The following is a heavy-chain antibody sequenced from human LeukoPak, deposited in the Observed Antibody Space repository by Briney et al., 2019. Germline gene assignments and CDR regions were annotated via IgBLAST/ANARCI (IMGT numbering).Heavy chain of an antibody. V-gene: IGHV3-33*06. CDR3: AKPKWTVTTPFDY. J-gene: IGHJ4*02. CDR1: GFTFSSYG. CDR2: IWYDGSNK. Sequence: GGSLRHSCAASGFTFSSYGMHWVRQAPGKGLEWVAVIWYDGSNKYYADSVKGRFTISRDNSKNTLYLQMNSLRAEDTAVYYCAKPKWTVTTPFDYWGQGTLVTVSS. D-gene: IGHD4-17*01.